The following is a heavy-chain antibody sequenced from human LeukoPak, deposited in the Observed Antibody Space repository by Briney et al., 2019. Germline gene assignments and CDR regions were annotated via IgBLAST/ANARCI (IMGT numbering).Heavy chain of an antibody. J-gene: IGHJ3*02. V-gene: IGHV3-21*04. D-gene: IGHD3-22*01. CDR2: ITSGSSYI. CDR1: GFTFSSYN. CDR3: ATRRSDSQADDAFDI. Sequence: PGGSLRLSCAASGFTFSSYNMNWVRQAPGKGLEWVSSITSGSSYIYHADSVKGRFTISRDNAKNSLYLQMNSLRAEDTAVYYCATRRSDSQADDAFDIWGQGTMVTVSS.